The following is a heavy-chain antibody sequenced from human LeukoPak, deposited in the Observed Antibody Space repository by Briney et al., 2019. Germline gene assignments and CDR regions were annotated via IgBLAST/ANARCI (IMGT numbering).Heavy chain of an antibody. V-gene: IGHV4-31*03. CDR2: IYYSGST. CDR1: GGSISSGGYY. Sequence: SQTLSLTCTVSGGSISSGGYYWSWIRQHPGKGLEWIGYIYYSGSTYYNPSLKSRVTISVDTSKNQFSLKLSSVTAADTAVYYCARSHSFYGSGSYYFDYWGQGTLVTVSS. CDR3: ARSHSFYGSGSYYFDY. J-gene: IGHJ4*02. D-gene: IGHD3-10*01.